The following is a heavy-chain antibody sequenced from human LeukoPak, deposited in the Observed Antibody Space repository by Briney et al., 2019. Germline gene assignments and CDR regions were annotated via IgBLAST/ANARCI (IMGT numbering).Heavy chain of an antibody. CDR2: ISGSGGST. CDR3: AKDPEQWLVQYYFDY. J-gene: IGHJ4*02. Sequence: EGSLRLSCAASGFTFSSYAMSWVRQAPGKGLEWVSAISGSGGSTYYADSVKGRFTISRDNSKNTLYLQMNSLRAEDTAVYYCAKDPEQWLVQYYFDYWGQGTLVTVSS. D-gene: IGHD6-19*01. V-gene: IGHV3-23*01. CDR1: GFTFSSYA.